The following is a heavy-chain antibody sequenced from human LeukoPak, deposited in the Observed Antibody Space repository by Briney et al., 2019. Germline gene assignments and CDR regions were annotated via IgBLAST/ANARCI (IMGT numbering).Heavy chain of an antibody. Sequence: GGSLRLSCAASGFTFSDYYMSWIRQAPGRGLEWVSYISSSSSYTNYADSVKGRFTISRDNAKNSLYLQMNSLRAEDTAMYYCAREGGSGSYYYWGQGTLVTVSS. D-gene: IGHD3-10*01. J-gene: IGHJ4*02. CDR1: GFTFSDYY. CDR3: AREGGSGSYYY. V-gene: IGHV3-11*06. CDR2: ISSSSSYT.